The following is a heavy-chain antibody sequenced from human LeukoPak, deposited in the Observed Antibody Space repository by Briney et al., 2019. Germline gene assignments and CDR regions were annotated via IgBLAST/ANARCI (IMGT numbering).Heavy chain of an antibody. D-gene: IGHD3-22*01. V-gene: IGHV3-74*01. CDR3: ARAPSEIGGYYPEYFRH. Sequence: GGPLRLSCAASGFTFSSYWMHWVRQATGKGLVWVSRIKGDGNTNYADSVKGRFTISRDNAKNTVSLQMNSLRAEDTGVYYCARAPSEIGGYYPEYFRHWGQGTLVTVSS. J-gene: IGHJ1*01. CDR2: IKGDGNT. CDR1: GFTFSSYW.